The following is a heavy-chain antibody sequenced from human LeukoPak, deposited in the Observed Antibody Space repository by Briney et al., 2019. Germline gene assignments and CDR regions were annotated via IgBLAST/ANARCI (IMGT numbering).Heavy chain of an antibody. V-gene: IGHV4-34*01. CDR2: INHSGST. J-gene: IGHJ4*02. Sequence: SETLSLTCAVYGGSFSGYYWSWIRQPPGKGLEWIGEINHSGSTNYNPSLKSRVTISVDTSKNQFSLRLSSVTAADTAVYYCARDAVGSDITMVRGVPDYWGQGTLVTVSS. CDR1: GGSFSGYY. CDR3: ARDAVGSDITMVRGVPDY. D-gene: IGHD3-10*01.